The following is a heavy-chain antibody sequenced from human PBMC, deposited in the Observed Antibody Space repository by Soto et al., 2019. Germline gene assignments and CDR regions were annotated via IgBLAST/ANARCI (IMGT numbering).Heavy chain of an antibody. D-gene: IGHD3-10*01. CDR2: ISAYNGNT. Sequence: GASVKVSCKASGYTFTSYGISWVRQAPGQGLEWMGWISAYNGNTNYAQKLQGRVTMTTDTSTSTAYMELRSLRSDDTAVYYCARDFYYYGSGSYGGYWGQGTLVTVSS. CDR3: ARDFYYYGSGSYGGY. J-gene: IGHJ4*02. CDR1: GYTFTSYG. V-gene: IGHV1-18*01.